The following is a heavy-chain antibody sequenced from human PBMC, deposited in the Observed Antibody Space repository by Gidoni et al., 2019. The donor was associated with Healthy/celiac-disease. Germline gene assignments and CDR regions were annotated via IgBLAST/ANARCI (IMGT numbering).Heavy chain of an antibody. Sequence: EVQLVESGGGLVQPGGSLRLSCAASGFTASSHYLRWVRQAPGKGLEWVSVIYSGGSTYYADSVKGRFTISRDNSKNTLYLQMNSLRAEDTAVYYCARAWFYYDSSGYYYRKNYYFDYWGQGTLVTVSS. J-gene: IGHJ4*02. V-gene: IGHV3-66*01. CDR1: GFTASSHY. CDR3: ARAWFYYDSSGYYYRKNYYFDY. D-gene: IGHD3-22*01. CDR2: IYSGGST.